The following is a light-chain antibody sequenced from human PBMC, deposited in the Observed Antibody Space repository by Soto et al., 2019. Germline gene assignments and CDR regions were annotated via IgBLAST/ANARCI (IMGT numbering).Light chain of an antibody. CDR1: TSDVGGYNY. CDR3: YSYAGVSYV. J-gene: IGLJ1*01. V-gene: IGLV2-11*01. Sequence: LNPPRSLAGAHRQAVTILPPENTSDVGGYNYVSWYQQHPGKAPKLMIYDVSKRPSGVPDRFSGSKSGNTASLTISGLQAEDEADYYCYSYAGVSYVFGAGTKVTVL. CDR2: DVS.